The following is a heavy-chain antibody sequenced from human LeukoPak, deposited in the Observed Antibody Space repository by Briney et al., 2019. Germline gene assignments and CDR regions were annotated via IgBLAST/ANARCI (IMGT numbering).Heavy chain of an antibody. CDR2: IIPMVGTV. J-gene: IGHJ4*02. CDR1: GCTFNSYS. V-gene: IGHV1-69*06. Sequence: SSVKVSYKRSGCTFNSYSMIWLRQAPGQGLEGMGGIIPMVGTVKYAQKFQGRITITGDKSTSTVYMELSSLTSDDTALYYCARGVGWADGYSLIDFWARGTLVSVSS. CDR3: ARGVGWADGYSLIDF. D-gene: IGHD5-24*01.